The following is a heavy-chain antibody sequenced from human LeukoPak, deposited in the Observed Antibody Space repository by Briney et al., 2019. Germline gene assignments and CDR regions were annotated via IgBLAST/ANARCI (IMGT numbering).Heavy chain of an antibody. Sequence: PGGSLRLSCAASGFTFSSYAMSWVRQAPEKGLEWVSAISGSGGSTYYADSVKGRFTISRDNSKNTLYMQMNSLRAEDTAVYYCARDYYDSSGYAHDYWGQGTLVTVSS. CDR3: ARDYYDSSGYAHDY. D-gene: IGHD3-22*01. V-gene: IGHV3-23*01. J-gene: IGHJ4*02. CDR2: ISGSGGST. CDR1: GFTFSSYA.